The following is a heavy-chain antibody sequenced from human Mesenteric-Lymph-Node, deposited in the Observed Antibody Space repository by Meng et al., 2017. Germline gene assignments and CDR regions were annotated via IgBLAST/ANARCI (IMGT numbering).Heavy chain of an antibody. CDR1: GFTLGCYW. J-gene: IGHJ4*02. CDR3: ASETNTGH. CDR2: INSDGSVI. D-gene: IGHD4-17*01. Sequence: DGQLVESGGGLVQPGGSLRLSCAASGFTLGCYWMHWVRQAPGKGLVWVSGINSDGSVIRYVDSVRGRFTISRDNAKNTLYLQMDSLRGEDTAVYYCASETNTGHWGQGTLVTVSS. V-gene: IGHV3-74*01.